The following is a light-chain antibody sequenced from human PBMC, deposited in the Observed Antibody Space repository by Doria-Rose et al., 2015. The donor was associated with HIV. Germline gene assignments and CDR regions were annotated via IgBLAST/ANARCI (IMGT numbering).Light chain of an antibody. Sequence: TQSLESQGMSLGERATLNCKSNQSLLYTSKNYLAWYQQKPGQPPKLLIYWASTRQSGVPARFSGSGSGTDFTLTISSLEAEDVAVYYCQQYYDTPSFGPGTTVDIK. CDR2: WAS. CDR1: QSLLYTSKNY. CDR3: QQYYDTPS. V-gene: IGKV4-1*01. J-gene: IGKJ3*01.